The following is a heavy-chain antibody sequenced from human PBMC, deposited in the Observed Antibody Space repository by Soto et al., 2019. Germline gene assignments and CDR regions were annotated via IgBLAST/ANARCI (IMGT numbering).Heavy chain of an antibody. D-gene: IGHD6-19*01. J-gene: IGHJ2*01. CDR2: ITPMFGTA. Sequence: QVQLVQSGAEVKKPGSSVKVSCKASGGTFSRYAISWVRQAPGQGLEWMGGITPMFGTANYAQKFQGRVTITADESTSTVHMELRRLRSEDTAVDYCAQTLCSAVAGPGRLDLWGRGTLVIVSS. CDR1: GGTFSRYA. V-gene: IGHV1-69*12. CDR3: AQTLCSAVAGPGRLDL.